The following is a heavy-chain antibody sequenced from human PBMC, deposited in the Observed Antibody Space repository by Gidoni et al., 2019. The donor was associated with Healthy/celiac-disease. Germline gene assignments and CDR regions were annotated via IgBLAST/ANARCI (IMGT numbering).Heavy chain of an antibody. CDR1: GGSISSYY. CDR2: IYYSGST. CDR3: ARVVGGSSWSKAYNWFDP. V-gene: IGHV4-59*01. Sequence: QVQLQESGPGLVKPSETLSLTCTVSGGSISSYYWGWIRQPPGKGLGWIGYIYYSGSTNYNPSLKSRVTISGDTSKNQFSLKLSFVTAADTAVDYCARVVGGSSWSKAYNWFDPWGQGTLVTVSS. D-gene: IGHD6-13*01. J-gene: IGHJ5*02.